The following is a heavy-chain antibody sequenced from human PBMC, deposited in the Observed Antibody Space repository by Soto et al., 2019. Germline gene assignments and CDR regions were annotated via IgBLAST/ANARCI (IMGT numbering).Heavy chain of an antibody. CDR2: ISGSDDST. Sequence: EVQLLESGGGLVQPGGSLRLSCAASGFTFNNYAMTWVRQAPGKGLEWVSTISGSDDSTYYADSVKGRLTISRDNSKNGLYLQMSSLRAADTALYYCVKDWTGDTCPCMDVWGQGTTVTVSS. V-gene: IGHV3-23*01. J-gene: IGHJ6*01. CDR1: GFTFNNYA. CDR3: VKDWTGDTCPCMDV. D-gene: IGHD2-8*02.